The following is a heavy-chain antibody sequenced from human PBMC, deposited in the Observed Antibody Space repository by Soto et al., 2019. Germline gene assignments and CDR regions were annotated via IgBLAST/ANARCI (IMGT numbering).Heavy chain of an antibody. D-gene: IGHD3-16*01. Sequence: QVQLVESGGGVVQPGRSLRLSCAASGFTFSSYAMHWVRQAPGKGLEWVAVISYDGSNKYYAYSVKGRFTISRDNSKNTLYLQMNSLRAEDTAVYYCARSEFGGVAASGYWGQGTLVTVSS. J-gene: IGHJ4*02. CDR2: ISYDGSNK. CDR1: GFTFSSYA. V-gene: IGHV3-30-3*01. CDR3: ARSEFGGVAASGY.